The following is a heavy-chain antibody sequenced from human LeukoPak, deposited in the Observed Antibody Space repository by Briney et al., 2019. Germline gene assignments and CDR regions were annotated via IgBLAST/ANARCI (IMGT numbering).Heavy chain of an antibody. J-gene: IGHJ4*02. D-gene: IGHD6-19*01. CDR2: IYHSGST. CDR1: GYSISSGYY. Sequence: SETLSLTCTVSGYSISSGYYWGWIRQPPGKGLEWIGSIYHSGSTYYNPSLKSRVTISVDTSKNQFSLKLSSVTAADTAVYYCERFQWQYYFDYWGQGTLVTVSS. CDR3: ERFQWQYYFDY. V-gene: IGHV4-38-2*02.